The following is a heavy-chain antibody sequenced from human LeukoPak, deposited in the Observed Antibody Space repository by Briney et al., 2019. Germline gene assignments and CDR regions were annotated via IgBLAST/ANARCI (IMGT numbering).Heavy chain of an antibody. CDR3: ASLTDGN. Sequence: SETLSLTCTVSGGSISGYYWSWIRQPPGKGLEWIGYIYSSGSTNCNPSLKSRVTISIDTSKNQFSLKLSSVTAADTAVYYCASLTDGNWGQGTLVTVSS. CDR1: GGSISGYY. V-gene: IGHV4-59*12. CDR2: IYSSGST. J-gene: IGHJ4*02. D-gene: IGHD2-15*01.